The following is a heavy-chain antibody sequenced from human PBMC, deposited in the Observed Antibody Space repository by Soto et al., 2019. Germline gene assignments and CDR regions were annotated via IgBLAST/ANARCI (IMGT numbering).Heavy chain of an antibody. J-gene: IGHJ4*02. Sequence: EVQLLESGGGLVQPGGSLRLSCAASGFMFTNYAMTWVRQAPGKGLERVAAIRDNGRTTYYADSVQGRFTISRDNSKNTLYLQMTSLRADDTAIYYCAKYGVESGSSWSIDHWGQGTLVTVSS. CDR3: AKYGVESGSSWSIDH. CDR2: IRDNGRTT. V-gene: IGHV3-23*01. CDR1: GFMFTNYA. D-gene: IGHD6-13*01.